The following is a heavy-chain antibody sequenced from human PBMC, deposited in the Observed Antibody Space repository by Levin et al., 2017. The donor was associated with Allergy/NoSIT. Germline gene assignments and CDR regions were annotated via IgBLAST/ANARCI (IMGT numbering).Heavy chain of an antibody. D-gene: IGHD6-13*01. V-gene: IGHV1-69*04. J-gene: IGHJ5*02. Sequence: SVKVSCKASGGTFSSYTISWVRQAPGQGLEWMGRIIPILGIANYAQKFQGRVTITADKSTSTAYMELSSLRSEDTAVYYCARDIRQQPANFDPWGQGTLVTVSS. CDR3: ARDIRQQPANFDP. CDR1: GGTFSSYT. CDR2: IIPILGIA.